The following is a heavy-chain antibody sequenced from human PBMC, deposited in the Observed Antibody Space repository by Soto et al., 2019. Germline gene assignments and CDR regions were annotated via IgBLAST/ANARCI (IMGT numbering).Heavy chain of an antibody. J-gene: IGHJ5*02. Sequence: GASVKVSCKASGYTFTSYGISWVRQAPGQGLEWMGWISAYNGKTNNAQKFQGRVTMTTDTSTRTAYMELRSLRSDDTAVYYCARDYYDSSGSPWWFDPWGQGTLVTVSS. D-gene: IGHD3-22*01. CDR1: GYTFTSYG. V-gene: IGHV1-18*01. CDR2: ISAYNGKT. CDR3: ARDYYDSSGSPWWFDP.